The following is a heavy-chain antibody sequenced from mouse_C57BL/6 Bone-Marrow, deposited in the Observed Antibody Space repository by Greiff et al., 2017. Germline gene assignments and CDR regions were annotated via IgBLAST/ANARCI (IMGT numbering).Heavy chain of an antibody. CDR2: MDHKSVGT. J-gene: IGHJ1*03. CDR3: AHGNYFCWYFAD. Sequence: QVQLQQPGAELVKPGASVKLSCKASGYTFTSYWMHWVKQRPGRGLEWIGRMDHKSVGTKNNEKCKRKATMTVDKPSSTSYMQLSSLTSEDSAVYYCAHGNYFCWYFADWGTGTTVTVSS. CDR1: GYTFTSYW. V-gene: IGHV1-72*01. D-gene: IGHD2-1*01.